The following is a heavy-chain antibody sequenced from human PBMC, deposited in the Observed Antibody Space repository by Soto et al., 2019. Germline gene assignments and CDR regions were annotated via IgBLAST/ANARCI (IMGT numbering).Heavy chain of an antibody. J-gene: IGHJ4*02. D-gene: IGHD3-16*01. CDR3: ARGAIVTFGGVSPVGFDY. CDR2: IYYSGST. Sequence: SETLSLTCTVSCGSISSYYWSWIRQPPGKGLEWIGYIYYSGSTNYNPSLKSRVTISVDTSKNQFSLKLSSVTAADTAVYYCARGAIVTFGGVSPVGFDYWGQGTLVTVSS. CDR1: CGSISSYY. V-gene: IGHV4-59*01.